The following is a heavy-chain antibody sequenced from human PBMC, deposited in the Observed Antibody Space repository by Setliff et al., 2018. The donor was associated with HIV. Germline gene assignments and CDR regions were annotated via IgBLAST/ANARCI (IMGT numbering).Heavy chain of an antibody. CDR2: IYFDGSDR. V-gene: IGHV3-30*04. D-gene: IGHD3-3*01. Sequence: LRLSCEASGFYFRGYAMHWVRQAPGKGLEWVAVIYFDGSDRSYADSVKGGFTISRDNSKNTVYLEMNSLRGDDTAVYYCGIRISISVIWTFDYWGQGMLVTVSS. CDR1: GFYFRGYA. J-gene: IGHJ4*02. CDR3: GIRISISVIWTFDY.